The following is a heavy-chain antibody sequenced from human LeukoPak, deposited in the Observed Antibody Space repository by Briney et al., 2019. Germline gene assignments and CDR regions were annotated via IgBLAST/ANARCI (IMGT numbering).Heavy chain of an antibody. V-gene: IGHV4-59*08. J-gene: IGHJ3*02. D-gene: IGHD2-15*01. CDR2: IYYSGST. Sequence: SETLSLTCTVPGGSISSYYWSWIRQPPGKGLEWIGYIYYSGSTNYNPSLKSRVTISVDTSKTQFSLKLSSVTAADTAVYYCARVRPVVVSLHAFDIWGQGTMVTVSS. CDR3: ARVRPVVVSLHAFDI. CDR1: GGSISSYY.